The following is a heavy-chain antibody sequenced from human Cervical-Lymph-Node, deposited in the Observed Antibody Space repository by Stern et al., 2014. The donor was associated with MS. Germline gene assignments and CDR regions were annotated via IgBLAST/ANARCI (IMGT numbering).Heavy chain of an antibody. J-gene: IGHJ2*01. CDR2: TGTAGDT. Sequence: EVQLLESGGGLVQPGGSLRLSCVASGFSFSTSEFHWVRQTTGKGLEWVSATGTAGDTYYPDSVQGRFTISREDDKNSLYLQMNNLRADDTAVYYCAREGRSSVWDDWFLDLWGRGTRVTVSS. CDR1: GFSFSTSE. D-gene: IGHD6-19*01. V-gene: IGHV3-13*01. CDR3: AREGRSSVWDDWFLDL.